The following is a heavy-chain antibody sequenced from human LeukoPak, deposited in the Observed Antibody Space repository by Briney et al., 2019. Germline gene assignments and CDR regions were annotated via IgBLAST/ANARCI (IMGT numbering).Heavy chain of an antibody. CDR2: ISPDGNLE. V-gene: IGHV3-30*03. Sequence: GGSLRLSCAASGFTFTTFGIHWVRQAPGKGLEWVAAISPDGNLEYYTDSVKGRFTISRDNSKNTLYLQMNGLRAEDTAVYYCARETRGYCGGGCYIGYWGQGTLVTVSS. J-gene: IGHJ4*02. CDR3: ARETRGYCGGGCYIGY. CDR1: GFTFTTFG. D-gene: IGHD2-21*02.